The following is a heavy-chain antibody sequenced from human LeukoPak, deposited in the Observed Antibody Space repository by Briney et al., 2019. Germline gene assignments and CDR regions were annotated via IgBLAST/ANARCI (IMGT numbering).Heavy chain of an antibody. Sequence: GSSVKVSCKASGGTFSSYAISWVRQAPGQGLEWMGGIIPIFGTANYAQKFQGRVTITADESTSTAYMELSSLRSEDTAVYYCASGIAAAGMSYYYYYYMDVWGKGTTVTISS. D-gene: IGHD6-13*01. CDR3: ASGIAAAGMSYYYYYYMDV. CDR2: IIPIFGTA. V-gene: IGHV1-69*01. CDR1: GGTFSSYA. J-gene: IGHJ6*03.